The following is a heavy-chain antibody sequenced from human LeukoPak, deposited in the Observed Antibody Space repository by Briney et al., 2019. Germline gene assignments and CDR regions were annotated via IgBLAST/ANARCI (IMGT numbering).Heavy chain of an antibody. CDR2: INHNGETI. CDR1: GFTFSSYA. D-gene: IGHD3-9*01. V-gene: IGHV3-48*02. J-gene: IGHJ4*02. CDR3: ARDTDWAFDY. Sequence: GGSLRLSCAASGFTFSSYAMSWVRQAPGKGLEWVSYINHNGETIYYADSVKGRFTISRDNAKNLLYMQMNSLRDEDTAVYYCARDTDWAFDYWGQGTLVTVSS.